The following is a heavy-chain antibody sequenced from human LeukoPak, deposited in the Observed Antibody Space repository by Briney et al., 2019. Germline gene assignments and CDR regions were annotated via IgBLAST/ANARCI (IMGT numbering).Heavy chain of an antibody. V-gene: IGHV3-30*18. CDR3: AKEGGGKYDSSGYGLFN. D-gene: IGHD3-22*01. J-gene: IGHJ4*02. CDR1: GITFSSYG. CDR2: ISSDGSNK. Sequence: GRSLRLSCGASGITFSSYGMHWVRQAPGKGLEWVASISSDGSNKYYADSVKGRITISRDNSKNTLYLQMNSLRAEDMALYYCAKEGGGKYDSSGYGLFNWGQGTLVTVSS.